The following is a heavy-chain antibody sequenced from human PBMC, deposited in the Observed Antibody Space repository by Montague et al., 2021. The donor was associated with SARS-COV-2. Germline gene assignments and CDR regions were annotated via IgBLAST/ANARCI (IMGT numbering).Heavy chain of an antibody. Sequence: SETLSLTCTVSGFSIGSGDYWGWIRQPPGKVLEWIGSIYHSGTTXXNPSLQSRLTMSIDTSTNQFSLRLTSVTAADTADFFCVRGKAGGLRNVFDIWGQGTTVTVSS. V-gene: IGHV4-38-2*02. CDR3: VRGKAGGLRNVFDI. CDR1: GFSIGSGDY. J-gene: IGHJ3*02. CDR2: IYHSGTT.